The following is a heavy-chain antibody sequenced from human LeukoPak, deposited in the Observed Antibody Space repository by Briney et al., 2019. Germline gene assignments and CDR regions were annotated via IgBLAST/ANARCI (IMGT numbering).Heavy chain of an antibody. CDR1: GFTFSSYE. V-gene: IGHV3-48*03. J-gene: IGHJ6*03. D-gene: IGHD3-10*01. CDR2: ISSSGSTI. Sequence: GGSLRLSCAASGFTFSSYEMNWVRQAPGKGLEWVSYISSSGSTIYYADSVKGRFTISRDNAKNSLYLQMNSLRAEDTAVYYCARLGLLWFGDPEIHYYYYYMDVWGKGTTVTISS. CDR3: ARLGLLWFGDPEIHYYYYYMDV.